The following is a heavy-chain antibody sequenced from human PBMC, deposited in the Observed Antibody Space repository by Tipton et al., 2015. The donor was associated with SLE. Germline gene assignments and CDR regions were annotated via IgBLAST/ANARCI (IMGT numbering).Heavy chain of an antibody. CDR1: GGSISSGSYY. CDR2: IYTSGST. D-gene: IGHD3-10*01. V-gene: IGHV4-61*09. Sequence: LRLSCTVSGGSISSGSYYWSWIRQPAGKGLEWIGHIYTSGSTNYNPSLKSRVTISVDTSKNQFSLKLSSVTAADTAVYYCARASFTYYYGSGSYSSAFDIWGQGTMVPVSS. CDR3: ARASFTYYYGSGSYSSAFDI. J-gene: IGHJ3*02.